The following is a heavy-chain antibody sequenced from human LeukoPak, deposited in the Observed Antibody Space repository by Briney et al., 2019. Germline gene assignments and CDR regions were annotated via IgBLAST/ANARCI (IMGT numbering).Heavy chain of an antibody. Sequence: GRSLRLSCAASGFTFDDYAMHWVRQAPGKGLEWVSGISWNSGSIGYADSVKGRFTISGDNAKNSLYLQMNSLRAEDMALYYCAKDRGKGVAYAFDIWGQGTMVTVSS. J-gene: IGHJ3*02. D-gene: IGHD3-16*01. CDR3: AKDRGKGVAYAFDI. CDR1: GFTFDDYA. CDR2: ISWNSGSI. V-gene: IGHV3-9*03.